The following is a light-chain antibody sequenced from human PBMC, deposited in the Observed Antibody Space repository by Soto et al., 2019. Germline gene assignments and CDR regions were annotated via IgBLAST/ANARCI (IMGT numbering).Light chain of an antibody. CDR2: DAS. CDR1: QSVSSH. J-gene: IGKJ4*01. Sequence: EIVLTQSTATLSLSPGERAALSCRASQSVSSHLAWYQQKPGQAPRLLIYDASNRATGIPARFNGSGSGTDFPLIISSLAPEDLAVYYCQQRSNWPLTFGGGTKVEIK. V-gene: IGKV3-11*01. CDR3: QQRSNWPLT.